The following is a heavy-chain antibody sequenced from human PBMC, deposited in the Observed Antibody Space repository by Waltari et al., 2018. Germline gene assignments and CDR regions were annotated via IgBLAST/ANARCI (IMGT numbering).Heavy chain of an antibody. D-gene: IGHD6-19*01. J-gene: IGHJ4*02. CDR3: ARGGPTGFSSGDY. CDR2: IKQDGSEK. V-gene: IGHV3-7*01. Sequence: EVQLMESGGGLVQPGGSLRLSCAVSGFTFSNYWMNWVRQAPGKGLEWVANIKQDGSEKYYVDSVKGRFTISRDNAKNSLYLQMNSLRAEDTALYYCARGGPTGFSSGDYWGQGTLVTVSS. CDR1: GFTFSNYW.